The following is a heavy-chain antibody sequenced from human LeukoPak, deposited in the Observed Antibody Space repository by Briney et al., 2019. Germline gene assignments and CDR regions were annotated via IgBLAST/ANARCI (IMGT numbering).Heavy chain of an antibody. J-gene: IGHJ6*02. CDR1: GYSISSGYY. CDR2: IYHAGST. Sequence: PSETLSLTCTVSGYSISSGYYWGWIRQSPGKGLEWIGSIYHAGSTFHNPSLKSRATISVDTSKNQFSLKLSSVTAADTAVYYCASSGMIRYFDRVPSYYYGMDVWGQGTTVTVSS. CDR3: ASSGMIRYFDRVPSYYYGMDV. V-gene: IGHV4-38-2*02. D-gene: IGHD3-9*01.